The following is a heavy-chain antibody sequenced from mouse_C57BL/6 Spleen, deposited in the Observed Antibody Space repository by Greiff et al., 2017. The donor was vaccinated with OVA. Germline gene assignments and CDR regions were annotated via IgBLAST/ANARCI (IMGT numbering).Heavy chain of an antibody. V-gene: IGHV2-6-1*01. J-gene: IGHJ4*01. D-gene: IGHD4-1*01. CDR2: IWSDGST. CDR1: GFSLTSYG. Sequence: QVQLKESGPGLVAPSQSLSITCTVSGFSLTSYGVHWVRQPPGKGLEWLVVIWSDGSTTYNSALKSRLSISKDKSKSQVVLKMNSLQTDDTAMYYCARHLAGRGGDAMDYWGQGTSVTVSS. CDR3: ARHLAGRGGDAMDY.